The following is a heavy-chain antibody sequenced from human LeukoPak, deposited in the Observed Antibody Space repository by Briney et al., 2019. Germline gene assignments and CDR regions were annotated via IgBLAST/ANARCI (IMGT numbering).Heavy chain of an antibody. CDR3: AKPRFGDSSGYNYGMDV. J-gene: IGHJ6*02. CDR2: ISYDGSNK. D-gene: IGHD3-22*01. V-gene: IGHV3-30*18. CDR1: GFTFSSYG. Sequence: SGGSLRLSCAASGFTFSSYGMHWVRQAPGKGLEWVAVISYDGSNKYYADSVKGRFTISRDNSKNTLYLQMNSLRAEDTAVYYCAKPRFGDSSGYNYGMDVWGQGTTVTVSS.